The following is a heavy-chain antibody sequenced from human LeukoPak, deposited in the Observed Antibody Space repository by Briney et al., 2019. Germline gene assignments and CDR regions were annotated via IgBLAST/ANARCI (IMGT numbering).Heavy chain of an antibody. CDR3: VRGSTDWNGMDV. V-gene: IGHV3-74*01. J-gene: IGHJ6*02. Sequence: GGSLRLSCAASGFTFSNHDMHWVRQAPGKGLVSVSRIDPNGRYTSYADSVKGRFTISRDNAKNTLYLQMNTLGAEDTALYYCVRGSTDWNGMDVWGQGTTVTVSS. CDR1: GFTFSNHD. CDR2: IDPNGRYT. D-gene: IGHD6-19*01.